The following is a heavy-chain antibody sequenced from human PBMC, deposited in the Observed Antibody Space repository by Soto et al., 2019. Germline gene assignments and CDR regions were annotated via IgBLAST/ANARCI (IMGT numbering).Heavy chain of an antibody. J-gene: IGHJ4*02. Sequence: SETLSLTCTVSGGSISSSSYYWGWIRQPPGKGLEWIGSIYYSGSTYYNPSLKSRVTISVDTSKNQFSLKLSSVTAADTAVYYCARYLYAECLLLPIDSGGRGTLVTVPP. CDR1: GGSISSSSYY. CDR2: IYYSGST. CDR3: ARYLYAECLLLPIDS. D-gene: IGHD3-22*01. V-gene: IGHV4-39*01.